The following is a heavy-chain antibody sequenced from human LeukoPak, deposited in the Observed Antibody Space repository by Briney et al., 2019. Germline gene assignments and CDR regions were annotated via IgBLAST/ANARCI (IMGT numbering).Heavy chain of an antibody. J-gene: IGHJ3*02. CDR2: INPNSGGT. CDR3: ARDGIYSRNFDAFDI. CDR1: GYTFTAYD. V-gene: IGHV1-2*02. Sequence: ASVKVSCKASGYTFTAYDMHWVRQAPGQGPEWMGWINPNSGGTDYAQKFQGRVTMTRDTSISTAYMELSSLTSDDTAVYYCARDGIYSRNFDAFDIWGQGKMVTVSS. D-gene: IGHD6-13*01.